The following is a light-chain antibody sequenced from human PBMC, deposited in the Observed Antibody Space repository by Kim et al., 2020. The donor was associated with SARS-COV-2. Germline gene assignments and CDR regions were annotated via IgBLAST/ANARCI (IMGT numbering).Light chain of an antibody. CDR3: QQYYSYPPYT. J-gene: IGKJ2*01. Sequence: ASTGDKVTITCRASQGISSYLAWYQQKPGKAPKLLIYAASTLQSGVPSRFSGSGSGTDFTLTISCLQSEDFATYYCQQYYSYPPYTFGQGTKLEI. CDR2: AAS. V-gene: IGKV1-8*01. CDR1: QGISSY.